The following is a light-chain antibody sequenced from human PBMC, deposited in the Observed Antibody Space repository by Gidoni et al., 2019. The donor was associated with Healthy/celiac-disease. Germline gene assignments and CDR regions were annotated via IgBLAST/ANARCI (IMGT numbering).Light chain of an antibody. J-gene: IGKJ5*01. CDR1: QSVSSY. CDR3: QQRSNWPPIT. V-gene: IGKV3-11*01. CDR2: DAS. Sequence: EIVLTKSPATLSLSPGERATLSCRASQSVSSYLAWYQQKPGQAPRLLIYDASNRATGIPARFSGSGSGTDFTLTISSLEPEDFAVYYCQQRSNWPPITFXQXTRLEIK.